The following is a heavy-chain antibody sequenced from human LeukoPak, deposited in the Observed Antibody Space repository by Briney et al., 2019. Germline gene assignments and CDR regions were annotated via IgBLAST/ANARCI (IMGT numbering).Heavy chain of an antibody. Sequence: GGSLRLSCAASGFTFDDYAMHWVRQAPGKGLEWVSLISWDGGSTYYADSVKGRFTISRDNSKNSLYLQMNSLRAEDTALYYCAKDHYGDYSSADYYYYYYMDVWGKGTTVTVSS. V-gene: IGHV3-43D*03. D-gene: IGHD4-17*01. CDR3: AKDHYGDYSSADYYYYYYMDV. CDR1: GFTFDDYA. CDR2: ISWDGGST. J-gene: IGHJ6*03.